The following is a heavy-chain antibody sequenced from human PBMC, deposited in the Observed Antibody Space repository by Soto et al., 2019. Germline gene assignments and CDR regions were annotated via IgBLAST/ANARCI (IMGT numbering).Heavy chain of an antibody. Sequence: EVKLLDSGGGLVQPGGSLRLSCAASGFTFSTYVMAWVRQAPGRGLEWVSGISASGSNGFYTDSVKGRFIISRDNSKNTRYLQMNSLRVDDTALYFCAKGDSDYYFYSLGQGTLVTVSS. CDR1: GFTFSTYV. CDR3: AKGDSDYYFYS. D-gene: IGHD4-4*01. J-gene: IGHJ4*02. V-gene: IGHV3-23*01. CDR2: ISASGSNG.